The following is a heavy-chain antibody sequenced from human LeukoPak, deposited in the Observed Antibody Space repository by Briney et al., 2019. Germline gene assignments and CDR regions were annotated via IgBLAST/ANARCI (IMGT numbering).Heavy chain of an antibody. J-gene: IGHJ6*02. CDR3: ARSQYYYDSSGYTPSYYYYYGMDV. D-gene: IGHD3-22*01. CDR1: GFTFSSYG. Sequence: GGSLRLSCAASGFTFSSYGMHWVRQAPGKGLEWVAVIWYDGNNKYYADSVKGRFTISRDNSKNTLYLQMSSLRAEDTAVYYCARSQYYYDSSGYTPSYYYYYGMDVWGQGTTVTVSS. CDR2: IWYDGNNK. V-gene: IGHV3-33*01.